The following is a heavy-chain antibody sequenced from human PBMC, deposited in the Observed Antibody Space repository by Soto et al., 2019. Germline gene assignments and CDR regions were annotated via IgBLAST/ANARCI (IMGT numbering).Heavy chain of an antibody. CDR1: GGSFTSNNW. D-gene: IGHD1-7*01. J-gene: IGHJ4*02. CDR3: ASREPGTRVDY. V-gene: IGHV4-4*02. Sequence: SETLCLTCAVSGGSFTSNNWWTWVRQPPGQGLEWIGEIYRTGSTNYNPSLKSRVTISLDKSENQFSLKVTSLTAADTAVYYCASREPGTRVDYWGQGTLVAVSS. CDR2: IYRTGST.